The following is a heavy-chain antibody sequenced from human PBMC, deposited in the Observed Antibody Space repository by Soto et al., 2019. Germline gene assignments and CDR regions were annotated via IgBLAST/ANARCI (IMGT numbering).Heavy chain of an antibody. J-gene: IGHJ4*02. D-gene: IGHD3-10*01. CDR1: GFTFSSFA. Sequence: QVQLVESGGGVVQPGRSLTLSCEASGFTFSSFAMHWVRQAPGKGLEWVAVISYDGSNKYYADSVKDRFTISRDNAKNTLYLQTNSLRAEDTAVYYCAREHYYGSGSSFDYWGQGTLVTVSS. V-gene: IGHV3-30-3*01. CDR2: ISYDGSNK. CDR3: AREHYYGSGSSFDY.